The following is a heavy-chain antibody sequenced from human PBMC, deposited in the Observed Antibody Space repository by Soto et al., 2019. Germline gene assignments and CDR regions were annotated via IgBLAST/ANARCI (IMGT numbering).Heavy chain of an antibody. D-gene: IGHD6-6*01. CDR3: ASRSSRYYYYMDV. V-gene: IGHV4-34*01. J-gene: IGHJ6*03. Sequence: SETLSLTCAVYGGSFSGYYWSWIRQPPGKGLEWIGEINHSGSTNYNPSLKSRVTISVDTSKNQFSLKLSSVTAADTAVYYCASRSSRYYYYMDVWGKGTTVAVSS. CDR2: INHSGST. CDR1: GGSFSGYY.